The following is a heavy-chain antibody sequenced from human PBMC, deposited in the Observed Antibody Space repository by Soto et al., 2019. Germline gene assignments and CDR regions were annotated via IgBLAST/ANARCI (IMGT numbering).Heavy chain of an antibody. D-gene: IGHD3-10*01. CDR2: INPNGGST. V-gene: IGHV1-46*01. J-gene: IGHJ5*02. Sequence: VQLVQSGAEVRTPGASVKVSCKAPADTFTSYYINWVRQAPGQGLEWIGIINPNGGSTRYAQKFQYGVTVNRDPPASTVYMELRNLRSDDTALYFCARSSGGVYGIIIGGTNWFGPWGQGTLVTGSS. CDR3: ARSSGGVYGIIIGGTNWFGP. CDR1: ADTFTSYY.